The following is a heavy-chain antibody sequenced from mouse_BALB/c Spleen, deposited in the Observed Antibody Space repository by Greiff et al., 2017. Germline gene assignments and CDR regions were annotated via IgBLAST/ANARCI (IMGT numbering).Heavy chain of an antibody. D-gene: IGHD2-3*01. CDR3: ARAIDGYFDY. CDR1: GYAFTNYL. Sequence: QVQLQQSGAELVRPGTSVKLSCKASGYAFTNYLIEWVKQRPGQGLEWIGVINPGSGGTNYNEKFKGKATLTADKSSSTAYMQLSSLTSDDSAVYFCARAIDGYFDYWGQGTTLTVSS. CDR2: INPGSGGT. V-gene: IGHV1-54*01. J-gene: IGHJ2*01.